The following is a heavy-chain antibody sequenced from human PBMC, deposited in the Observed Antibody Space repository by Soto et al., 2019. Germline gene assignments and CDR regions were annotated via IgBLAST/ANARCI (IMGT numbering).Heavy chain of an antibody. Sequence: PGGFLILSCAASGFTFSDYYMSWIRQAPGKGLEWVSYISSSSSYTNYADSVKGRFTISRDNAKNSLYLQMNSLRAEDTAVYYCTSEETTYDSSGYYGGRDDFDYWGQGTLVTVSS. CDR2: ISSSSSYT. J-gene: IGHJ4*02. D-gene: IGHD3-22*01. CDR3: TSEETTYDSSGYYGGRDDFDY. CDR1: GFTFSDYY. V-gene: IGHV3-11*05.